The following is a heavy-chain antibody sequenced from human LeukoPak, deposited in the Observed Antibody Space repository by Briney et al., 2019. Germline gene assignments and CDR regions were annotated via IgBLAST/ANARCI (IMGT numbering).Heavy chain of an antibody. Sequence: ESLLSSCKGSGYSLTNYWIVWVRQMPGKGLEWMGIIYPDDSDTRYSPSFQGQVTISADKSISTAYLQWSSLKASDTAMYYCARIKLGAFDIWGQGALFTVSS. CDR1: GYSLTNYW. CDR3: ARIKLGAFDI. D-gene: IGHD6-6*01. V-gene: IGHV5-51*01. J-gene: IGHJ3*02. CDR2: IYPDDSDT.